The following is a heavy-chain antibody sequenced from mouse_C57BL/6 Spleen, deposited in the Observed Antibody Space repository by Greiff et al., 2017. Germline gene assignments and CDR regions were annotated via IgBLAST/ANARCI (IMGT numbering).Heavy chain of an antibody. CDR2: INPSTGGT. CDR3: ARSTLARYFDV. J-gene: IGHJ1*03. V-gene: IGHV1-42*01. Sequence: EVKLMESGPELVKPGASVKISCKASGYSFTGYYMNWVKQSPEKSLEWIGEINPSTGGTTYNQKFKAKATLTVDKSSSTAYMQLKSLTSEDSAVYYCARSTLARYFDVWGTGTTVTVSS. D-gene: IGHD1-1*01. CDR1: GYSFTGYY.